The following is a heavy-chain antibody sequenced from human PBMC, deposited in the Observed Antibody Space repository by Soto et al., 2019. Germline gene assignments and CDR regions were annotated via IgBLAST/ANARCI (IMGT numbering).Heavy chain of an antibody. J-gene: IGHJ5*02. CDR2: IYWDDDK. CDR3: AHRTVTGDRWFDP. Sequence: GLDLEWLGFIYWDDDKRYSPSLKSRLTITKDTSKNQVVLTMTNVDPVDTATYYCAHRTVTGDRWFDPWGQGTLVTVSS. V-gene: IGHV2-5*02. D-gene: IGHD4-17*01.